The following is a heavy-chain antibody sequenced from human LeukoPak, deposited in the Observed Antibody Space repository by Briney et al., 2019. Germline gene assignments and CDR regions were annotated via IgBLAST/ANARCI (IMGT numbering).Heavy chain of an antibody. CDR3: AKDIGPLYDSSGAFDY. D-gene: IGHD3-22*01. J-gene: IGHJ4*02. Sequence: GGSLRLSCAASGFTFDDYAMHWVRQAPGKGLEWVSGISWNSGSIGYADSMKGRFTISRDNAKNSLYLQMNSLRAEDMALYYCAKDIGPLYDSSGAFDYWGQGTLVTVSS. V-gene: IGHV3-9*03. CDR1: GFTFDDYA. CDR2: ISWNSGSI.